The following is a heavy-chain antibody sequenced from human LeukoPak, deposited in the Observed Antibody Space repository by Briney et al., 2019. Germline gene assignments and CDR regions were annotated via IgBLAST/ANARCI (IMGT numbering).Heavy chain of an antibody. Sequence: ASVKVSCKASGYTFTSYAMHWVRQAPGQRLEWMGWTNAGNGNTKYSQKFQGRVTITRDTSASTAYMELSSLRSEDTAVYYCARDRSLQLWLNSELFDYWGQGTLVTVSS. CDR3: ARDRSLQLWLNSELFDY. J-gene: IGHJ4*02. CDR2: TNAGNGNT. CDR1: GYTFTSYA. V-gene: IGHV1-3*01. D-gene: IGHD5-18*01.